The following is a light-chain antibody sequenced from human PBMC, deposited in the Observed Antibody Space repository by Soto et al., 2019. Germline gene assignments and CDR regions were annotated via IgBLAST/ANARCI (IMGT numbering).Light chain of an antibody. CDR1: QSVSSN. V-gene: IGKV3-15*01. CDR2: GAS. J-gene: IGKJ2*01. CDR3: QQYNNWPPMYT. Sequence: EIVMTQSPATLSVSLGERATLSCRASQSVSSNLAWYQQKPGQAPRLLIYGASTRATGIPARFSGSGSGTEFTLSISSLQSEDFAVYYCQQYNNWPPMYTFGQGTKPEIK.